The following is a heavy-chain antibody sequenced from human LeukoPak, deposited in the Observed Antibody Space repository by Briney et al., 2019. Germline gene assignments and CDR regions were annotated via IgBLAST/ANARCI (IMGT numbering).Heavy chain of an antibody. Sequence: GGSLRLSCAASGFTFDDYGMSWVRQAPGKGLEWVSGINWNGGSTGYADSVKGRFTISRDNAKNSLYLQMNSLRAEDTAVYYCARDGATYFDFWSGTKYGGFDYWGQGTLVTVSS. CDR3: ARDGATYFDFWSGTKYGGFDY. D-gene: IGHD3-3*01. CDR2: INWNGGST. CDR1: GFTFDDYG. J-gene: IGHJ4*02. V-gene: IGHV3-20*04.